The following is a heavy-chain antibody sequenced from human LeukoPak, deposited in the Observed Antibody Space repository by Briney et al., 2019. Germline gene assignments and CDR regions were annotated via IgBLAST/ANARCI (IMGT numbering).Heavy chain of an antibody. CDR2: ICYSGST. V-gene: IGHV4-39*07. CDR3: ARSYSGSYGSAAFDI. Sequence: SETLSLTCTVSGGSISSSSYYWGWIRQPPGKGLEWIGSICYSGSTYYNPSLKSRVTISVDTSKNQFSLKLSSVTAADTAVYYCARSYSGSYGSAAFDIWGQGTMVTVSS. D-gene: IGHD1-26*01. CDR1: GGSISSSSYY. J-gene: IGHJ3*02.